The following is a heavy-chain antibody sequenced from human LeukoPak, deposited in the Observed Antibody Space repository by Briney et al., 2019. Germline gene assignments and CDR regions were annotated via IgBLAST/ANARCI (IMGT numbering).Heavy chain of an antibody. Sequence: SETLSLTCAVYGGSFSGYYWSWIRQPPGKGLEWIGNIFYSGSTYYSPSLKSRVTISLDTSRNQFSLKLNSVTAADTAVYYCARDRRYYYDSSGHPQAFDIWGQGTMVTVSS. CDR1: GGSFSGYY. CDR2: IFYSGST. CDR3: ARDRRYYYDSSGHPQAFDI. V-gene: IGHV4-34*12. J-gene: IGHJ3*02. D-gene: IGHD3-22*01.